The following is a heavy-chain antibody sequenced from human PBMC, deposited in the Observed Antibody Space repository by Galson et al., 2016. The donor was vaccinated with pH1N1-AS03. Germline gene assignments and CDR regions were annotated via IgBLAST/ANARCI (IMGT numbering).Heavy chain of an antibody. J-gene: IGHJ1*01. CDR2: IIPIFGKP. Sequence: SVKVSCKASGDSFSSYAFTWVRLAPGQGLEWMGGIIPIFGKPQYAQKFQGRVTITADESTTTVYMDLSSLISVDTAMYYCARDGPGIVRANAHWGQGTLVTVSS. V-gene: IGHV1-69*13. D-gene: IGHD1-14*01. CDR3: ARDGPGIVRANAH. CDR1: GDSFSSYA.